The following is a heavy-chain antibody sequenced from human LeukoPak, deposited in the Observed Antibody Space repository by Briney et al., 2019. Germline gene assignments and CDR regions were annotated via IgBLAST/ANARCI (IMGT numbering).Heavy chain of an antibody. CDR1: GFTFSSYG. CDR3: AKEMGVLLVRGVPPTGDAFDI. J-gene: IGHJ3*02. Sequence: GGSLRLSCAASGFTFSSYGMHWVRQAPGKGLEWVAFIRYDGSNRYYADSVKGRFTISRDNSKNTLYLQMNSLRAEDTAVYYCAKEMGVLLVRGVPPTGDAFDIWGQGTMVTVSS. V-gene: IGHV3-30*02. D-gene: IGHD3-10*01. CDR2: IRYDGSNR.